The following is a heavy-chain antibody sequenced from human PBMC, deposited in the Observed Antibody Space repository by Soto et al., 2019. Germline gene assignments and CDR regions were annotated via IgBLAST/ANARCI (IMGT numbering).Heavy chain of an antibody. J-gene: IGHJ6*02. V-gene: IGHV1-46*01. CDR3: ARAGELRCYYGFDV. CDR1: GDTFTSYY. CDR2: INPSGGST. Sequence: ASVKVSCKASGDTFTSYYMHWVRQAPGQGLEWMGIINPSGGSTSYAQKFQGRVTMTRDTSTSTVYMELSSLGSEDTAAYYCARAGELRCYYGFDVWGQGTRVTVSS.